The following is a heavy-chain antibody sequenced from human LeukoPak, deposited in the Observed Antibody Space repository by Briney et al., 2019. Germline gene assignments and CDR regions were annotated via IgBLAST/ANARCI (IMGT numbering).Heavy chain of an antibody. J-gene: IGHJ5*02. CDR2: IYYSGST. CDR1: GGSISSGGYY. CDR3: ATTGEPWLRGNWFDP. V-gene: IGHV4-31*03. D-gene: IGHD5-18*01. Sequence: PSQTLSLTCTVSGGSISSGGYYWSWIRQHPGKGLEWIGYIYYSGSTYYNPSLKSRVIISVDTSKNQFSLKLSSVTDADTDVYHCATTGEPWLRGNWFDPWGQGTLVTVSS.